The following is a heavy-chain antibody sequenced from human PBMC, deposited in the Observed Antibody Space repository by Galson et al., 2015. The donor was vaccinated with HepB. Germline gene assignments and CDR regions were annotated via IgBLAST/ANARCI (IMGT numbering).Heavy chain of an antibody. CDR1: GASLSGYY. CDR2: INHSGST. V-gene: IGHV4-34*01. CDR3: ARRPDGFDI. J-gene: IGHJ3*02. D-gene: IGHD6-25*01. Sequence: ETLSLTCAVHGASLSGYYWSWIRQSPGKGLEWIGQINHSGSTDYNLSLKSRVTISVDTSKNQFSLRLTSVTAADTAVYYCARRPDGFDIWGQGTRVTVSS.